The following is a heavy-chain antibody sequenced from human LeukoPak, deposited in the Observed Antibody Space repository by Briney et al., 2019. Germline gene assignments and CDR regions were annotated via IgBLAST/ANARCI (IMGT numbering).Heavy chain of an antibody. D-gene: IGHD2-2*01. Sequence: GGSLRLSCAASGFTFSSYAMSWVRQAPGKGLEWVSAISGSGGSTYYADSVKGRFTISRDNAKNSLYLQMNSLRAEDTAVYYCARVGYCSSTSCHNWFDPWGQGTLVTVSS. V-gene: IGHV3-23*01. CDR3: ARVGYCSSTSCHNWFDP. J-gene: IGHJ5*02. CDR1: GFTFSSYA. CDR2: ISGSGGST.